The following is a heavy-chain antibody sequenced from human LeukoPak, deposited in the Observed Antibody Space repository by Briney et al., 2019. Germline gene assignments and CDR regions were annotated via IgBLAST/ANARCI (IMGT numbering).Heavy chain of an antibody. V-gene: IGHV3-23*01. CDR1: GFTFSSYA. D-gene: IGHD1-26*01. Sequence: GGSLRLSCAASGFTFSSYAMNWVRQAPGKGLELVSAITGSGGSTYYADSVKGRFTISRDNSRSSLYLQMNSLRAEDTALYYCAKSLVVGADAFDMWGQGTMVTVSS. J-gene: IGHJ3*02. CDR2: ITGSGGST. CDR3: AKSLVVGADAFDM.